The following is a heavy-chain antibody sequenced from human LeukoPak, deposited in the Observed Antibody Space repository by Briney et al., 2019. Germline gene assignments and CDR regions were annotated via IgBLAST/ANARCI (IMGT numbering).Heavy chain of an antibody. D-gene: IGHD3-22*01. CDR1: GYTSTSYG. V-gene: IGHV1-18*01. Sequence: GASVKVSCKASGYTSTSYGISWVRQAPGQGLEWMGWISAYNGNTNYAQKLRGRVTMTTDTSTSTAYMELRSLRSDDTAVYYCARDSYYYDSSGYYSFDYWGQGTLVTVSS. J-gene: IGHJ4*02. CDR2: ISAYNGNT. CDR3: ARDSYYYDSSGYYSFDY.